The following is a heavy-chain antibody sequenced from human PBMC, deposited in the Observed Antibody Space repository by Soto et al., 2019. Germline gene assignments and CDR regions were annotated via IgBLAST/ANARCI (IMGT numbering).Heavy chain of an antibody. J-gene: IGHJ3*02. CDR3: ARPMSGWYFAFDI. Sequence: GESLKISCRCSGYSFTSYWIGLVRQMPGKGLEWMGIIYPGDSDTRYSPSFQGQVTISADKSISTAYLQWSSLKASDTAMYYCARPMSGWYFAFDIWGQGTMVTVSS. CDR1: GYSFTSYW. CDR2: IYPGDSDT. D-gene: IGHD6-19*01. V-gene: IGHV5-51*01.